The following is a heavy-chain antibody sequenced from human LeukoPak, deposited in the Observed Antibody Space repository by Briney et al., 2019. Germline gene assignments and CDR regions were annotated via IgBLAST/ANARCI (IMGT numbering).Heavy chain of an antibody. D-gene: IGHD6-13*01. J-gene: IGHJ4*02. Sequence: GGSLRLSCAASGFTFSSYWMHWVRQAPGKGLVWVSRINSDGSSTSYADSVKGRFTISRDNAKNTLYLQMNSLRAEDTGIYYCAKVVQYTASTGTGLDYWGQGTLVTVSS. CDR2: INSDGSST. CDR3: AKVVQYTASTGTGLDY. CDR1: GFTFSSYW. V-gene: IGHV3-74*01.